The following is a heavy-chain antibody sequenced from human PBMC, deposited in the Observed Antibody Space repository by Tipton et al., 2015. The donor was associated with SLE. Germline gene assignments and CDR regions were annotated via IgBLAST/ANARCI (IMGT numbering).Heavy chain of an antibody. CDR2: GHYSGAT. V-gene: IGHV4-39*07. D-gene: IGHD1-26*01. Sequence: TLSLTCSVSGGSMNNGRYYRGWIRQPPGKGLERIGTGHYSGATYTHSSLKNRITISGDTSKNQLSLKLSSVTAADTAVYYCARRGSWWYFDLWGRGTLVTVSS. CDR3: ARRGSWWYFDL. CDR1: GGSMNNGRYY. J-gene: IGHJ2*01.